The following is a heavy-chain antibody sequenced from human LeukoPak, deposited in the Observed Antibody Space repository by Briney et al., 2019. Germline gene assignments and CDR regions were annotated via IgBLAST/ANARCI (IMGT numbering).Heavy chain of an antibody. V-gene: IGHV3-30*18. CDR1: GFTFSSYG. CDR2: ISYDGSNK. J-gene: IGHJ4*02. Sequence: GGSLRLSCAAPGFTFSSYGMHWVRQAPGKGLEWVAVISYDGSNKYYADSVKGRFTISRDNSKNTLYLQMNSLRAEDTAVYYCAKSGIWWLRVDYWGQGTLVTVSS. CDR3: AKSGIWWLRVDY. D-gene: IGHD5-12*01.